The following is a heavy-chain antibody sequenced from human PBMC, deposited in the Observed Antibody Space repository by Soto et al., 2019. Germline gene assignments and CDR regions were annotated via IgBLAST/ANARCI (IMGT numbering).Heavy chain of an antibody. CDR3: ARAPVGLDTISYFDY. CDR1: GDSVSSVGFH. J-gene: IGHJ4*02. V-gene: IGHV4-30-4*01. D-gene: IGHD3-3*01. CDR2: IYNGGST. Sequence: SETLSLTCTVSGDSVSSVGFHWAWLRRPPGKGLEWIGYIYNGGSTYYRPSLESRMHVSLDATRNHYSLRLTSVTAADTAVYFCARAPVGLDTISYFDYWGQGKLVTVSS.